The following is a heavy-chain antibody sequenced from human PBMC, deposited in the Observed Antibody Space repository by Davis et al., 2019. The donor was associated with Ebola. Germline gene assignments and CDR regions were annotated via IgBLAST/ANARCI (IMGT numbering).Heavy chain of an antibody. J-gene: IGHJ4*02. Sequence: GESLKISCAASGFTFSSYSMNWVRQPPGKGLEWVSSISSSSSYIYYADSVKGRFTISRDNAKNSLYLQMNSLRDEDTAVYYCARNEGGILLWFGNWGQGTLVTVSS. V-gene: IGHV3-21*01. CDR2: ISSSSSYI. D-gene: IGHD3-10*01. CDR3: ARNEGGILLWFGN. CDR1: GFTFSSYS.